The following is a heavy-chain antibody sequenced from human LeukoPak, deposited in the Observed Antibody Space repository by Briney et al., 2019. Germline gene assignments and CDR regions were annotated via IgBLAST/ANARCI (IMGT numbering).Heavy chain of an antibody. CDR3: ARGPLGIAARPGGGDY. CDR2: IYYSGST. J-gene: IGHJ4*02. V-gene: IGHV4-59*12. CDR1: GGSISSYY. Sequence: SETLSLTCTVSGGSISSYYWSWIRQPPGKGLEWIGYIYYSGSTNYNPSLKSRVTISVDTSKNQFSLKVSSVTAADTAVFYCARGPLGIAARPGGGDYWGQGTLVTVSS. D-gene: IGHD6-6*01.